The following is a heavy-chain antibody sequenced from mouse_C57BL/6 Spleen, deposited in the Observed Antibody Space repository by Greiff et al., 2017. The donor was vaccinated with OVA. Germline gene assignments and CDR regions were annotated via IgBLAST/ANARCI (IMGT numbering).Heavy chain of an antibody. D-gene: IGHD1-2*01. V-gene: IGHV1-76*01. J-gene: IGHJ2*01. CDR3: ARYGYYGLDY. CDR2: IYPGSGNT. CDR1: GYTFTDYY. Sequence: QVQLKESGAELVRPGASVKLSCKASGYTFTDYYINWVKQRPGQGLEWIARIYPGSGNTYYNEKFKGKATLTAEKSSSTAYMQLSSLTSEDSAVYFCARYGYYGLDYWGQGTTLTVSS.